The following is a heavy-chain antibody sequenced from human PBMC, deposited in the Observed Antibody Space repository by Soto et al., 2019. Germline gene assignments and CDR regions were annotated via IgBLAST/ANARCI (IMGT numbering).Heavy chain of an antibody. D-gene: IGHD4-17*01. J-gene: IGHJ4*02. CDR2: IYYSGST. Sequence: SETLSLTCTVSGGSISSYYWSWIRQPPGKGLEWIGYIYYSGSTNYNPSLKSRVTISVDTSKNQFSLKLSSVTAADTAVYYCARQARYGDYYFGYWGQGTLVTVSS. CDR3: ARQARYGDYYFGY. V-gene: IGHV4-59*08. CDR1: GGSISSYY.